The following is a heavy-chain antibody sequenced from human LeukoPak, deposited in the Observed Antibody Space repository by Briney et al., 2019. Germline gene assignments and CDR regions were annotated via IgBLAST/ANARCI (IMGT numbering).Heavy chain of an antibody. J-gene: IGHJ5*02. CDR2: ISSSSSYI. CDR3: ARDHYPFGDGYNSAGP. D-gene: IGHD5-24*01. V-gene: IGHV3-21*01. CDR1: GFTFSSYS. Sequence: GGSLRLSCAASGFTFSSYSMNWVRQAPGKGLEWVSSISSSSSYIYYADSVKGRFTIPRDNSKNTLYLQMNSLRAEDTAVYYCARDHYPFGDGYNSAGPWGQGTLVTVSS.